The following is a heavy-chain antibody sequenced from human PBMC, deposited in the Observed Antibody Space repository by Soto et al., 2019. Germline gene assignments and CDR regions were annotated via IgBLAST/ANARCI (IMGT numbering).Heavy chain of an antibody. D-gene: IGHD2-15*01. J-gene: IGHJ4*02. CDR1: GFTFSSYS. V-gene: IGHV3-21*01. CDR3: ARTTHCSGGSCYHFDY. Sequence: EVQLVESGGGLVKPGGSLRLSCAASGFTFSSYSMNWVRQAPGKGLEWVSSISSSSSYIYYADSVKGRFTISRDNAKNSLYLQMNSLRAEDTAVYYCARTTHCSGGSCYHFDYWGQGTLVTVSS. CDR2: ISSSSSYI.